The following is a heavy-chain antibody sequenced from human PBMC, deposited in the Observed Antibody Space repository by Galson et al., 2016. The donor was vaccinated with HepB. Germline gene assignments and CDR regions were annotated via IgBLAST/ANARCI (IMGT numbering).Heavy chain of an antibody. CDR2: TSISGVST. CDR3: AKDSPVSGFDY. Sequence: SLSLSCAASGFTVSNHAMSWVRQDPGQGLQWASATSISGVSTCYDDSVKGRFTISRDNSKNTLYMHVHSLRAEDTAVYYCAKDSPVSGFDYWGQGTLVTVSS. D-gene: IGHD6-19*01. CDR1: GFTVSNHA. V-gene: IGHV3-23*01. J-gene: IGHJ4*02.